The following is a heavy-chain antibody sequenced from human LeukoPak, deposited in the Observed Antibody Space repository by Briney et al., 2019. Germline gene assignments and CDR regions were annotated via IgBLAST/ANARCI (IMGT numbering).Heavy chain of an antibody. CDR1: GVTLSSYA. CDR3: AKGVGDPMGATTHLDY. Sequence: GGSLRLSCAASGVTLSSYAMSWVRQAPGKGLEWVSAISGSGGSTYYADSVKGRFTISRDNSKNTLYLQMNSLRAADTAVYYCAKGVGDPMGATTHLDYWGQGILVTVSS. V-gene: IGHV3-23*01. CDR2: ISGSGGST. D-gene: IGHD1-26*01. J-gene: IGHJ4*02.